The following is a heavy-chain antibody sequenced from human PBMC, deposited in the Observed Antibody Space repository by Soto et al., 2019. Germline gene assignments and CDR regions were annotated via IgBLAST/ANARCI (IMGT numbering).Heavy chain of an antibody. D-gene: IGHD2-15*01. J-gene: IGHJ4*02. V-gene: IGHV4-30-4*01. CDR3: AREGGTVVSPIYY. Sequence: SETLSLTCTVSGGSISSGDYYWSWIRQPPGKGLEWIGYIHYSGSTYYNPSLKSRVTISVDTSKNQFSLKLSSVTAADTAVYYCAREGGTVVSPIYYWGQGTLVTVSS. CDR1: GGSISSGDYY. CDR2: IHYSGST.